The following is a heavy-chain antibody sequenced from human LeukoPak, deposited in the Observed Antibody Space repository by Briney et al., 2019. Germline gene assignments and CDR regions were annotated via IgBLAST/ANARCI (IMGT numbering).Heavy chain of an antibody. J-gene: IGHJ6*02. D-gene: IGHD1-26*01. CDR3: ARNEVGPTIYGMDV. CDR1: GGSISDYY. Sequence: PSETLSLTCTVSGGSISDYYWSWIRQSAGKRLEWIGRMYISGASNYNPSLKSRVTMSLDTSKNQISLKLNSVTAADTAVYYCARNEVGPTIYGMDVWGQGTTVTVSS. V-gene: IGHV4-4*07. CDR2: MYISGAS.